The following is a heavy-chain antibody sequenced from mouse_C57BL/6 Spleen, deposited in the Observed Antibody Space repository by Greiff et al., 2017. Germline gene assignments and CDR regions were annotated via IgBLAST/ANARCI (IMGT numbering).Heavy chain of an antibody. Sequence: EVQLVESGGGLVKPGGSLKLSCAASGFTFSDYGMHWVRQAPEKGLGWVPYISSGSSTIYYADTVKGRFTISRDNAKNTLFLQMTSLRSEDTAMYYCATPYYGSSYGGYWYFDGWGTGTTVTVSS. J-gene: IGHJ1*03. CDR1: GFTFSDYG. V-gene: IGHV5-17*01. D-gene: IGHD1-1*01. CDR2: ISSGSSTI. CDR3: ATPYYGSSYGGYWYFDG.